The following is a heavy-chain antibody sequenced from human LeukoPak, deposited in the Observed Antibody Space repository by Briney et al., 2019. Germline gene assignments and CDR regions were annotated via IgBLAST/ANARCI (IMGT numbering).Heavy chain of an antibody. CDR1: GFTFSDYY. J-gene: IGHJ4*02. CDR2: ISRRGSTI. Sequence: KPGGSLRLSCAASGFTFSDYYMSWIRQAPGKGLEWISYISRRGSTIHYPDSVKGRFTIPRDNAEHSLSLQMNSRRAEHTAVYYCARILGYYHGVFDFWAQ. D-gene: IGHD3-22*01. CDR3: ARILGYYHGVFDF. V-gene: IGHV3-11*01.